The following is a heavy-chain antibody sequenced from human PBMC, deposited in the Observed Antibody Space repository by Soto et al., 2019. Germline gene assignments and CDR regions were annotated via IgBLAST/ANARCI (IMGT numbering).Heavy chain of an antibody. CDR2: ISYDGSNK. J-gene: IGHJ6*02. V-gene: IGHV3-30*18. D-gene: IGHD2-2*02. Sequence: GGSLRLSCAASGFTFSSYGMHWVRQAPGKGLEWVAVISYDGSNKYYADSVKGRFTISRDNSKNTLYLQMNSLRAEDTAVYYCAKELADINYYYGMDVWGQGTTVTVSS. CDR1: GFTFSSYG. CDR3: AKELADINYYYGMDV.